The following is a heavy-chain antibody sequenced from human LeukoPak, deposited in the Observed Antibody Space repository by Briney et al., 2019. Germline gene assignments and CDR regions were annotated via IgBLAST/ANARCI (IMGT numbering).Heavy chain of an antibody. J-gene: IGHJ6*03. CDR1: GFTFSSYW. Sequence: PGGSLRLSCAASGFTFSSYWMSWVRQAPGKGLEWVANIEQDGSEKYYVDSVKGRFTVSRDNAKNSLYLQTNSLRAEDTAVYYCARDGCSSSSCYLPYQYYYMAVWGKGTTVTVSS. D-gene: IGHD2-2*01. CDR3: ARDGCSSSSCYLPYQYYYMAV. CDR2: IEQDGSEK. V-gene: IGHV3-7*01.